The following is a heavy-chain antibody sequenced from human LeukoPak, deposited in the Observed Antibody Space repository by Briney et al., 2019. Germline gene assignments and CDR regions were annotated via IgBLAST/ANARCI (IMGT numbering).Heavy chain of an antibody. J-gene: IGHJ3*02. CDR3: ARDQGSAWYGAFDI. V-gene: IGHV3-33*01. D-gene: IGHD6-19*01. CDR2: IWYDGSNK. CDR1: GFTFSSYG. Sequence: GGSLRLSCAASGFTFSSYGMHWVRQAPGKGLGWVAVIWYDGSNKYYADSVKGRFTISRDNSKNTLYLQMNSLRAEDTAVYYCARDQGSAWYGAFDIWGQGTMVTVSS.